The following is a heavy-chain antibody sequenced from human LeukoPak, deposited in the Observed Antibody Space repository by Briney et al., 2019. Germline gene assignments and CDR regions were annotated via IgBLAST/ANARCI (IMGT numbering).Heavy chain of an antibody. J-gene: IGHJ3*02. CDR2: IKPDGSDK. D-gene: IGHD5-24*01. CDR3: ATISAQTFDI. CDR1: GFSFRSHW. V-gene: IGHV3-7*01. Sequence: GGSLRLSCVGSGFSFRSHWVNSVRQSPGKGLEWVANIKPDGSDKYYVDSARGRFTVSRDNAKNSAFLQMNSLRAEDTAIYYCATISAQTFDIWGQGTLVSVSS.